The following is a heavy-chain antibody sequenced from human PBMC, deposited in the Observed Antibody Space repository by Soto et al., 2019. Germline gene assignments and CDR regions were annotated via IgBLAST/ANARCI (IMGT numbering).Heavy chain of an antibody. Sequence: QVQLVESGGGLVKPGGSLRLSCAASGFTFSDYDMTWIRQAPGKGLEWVSSMSRSSTYKNYADSVKGRFTVSRDSAKKSLDLQMKRLRVDDTAVYYCARGPHYYTSGSYFRTARFDPWGQGTLVSVSS. J-gene: IGHJ5*02. V-gene: IGHV3-11*05. CDR2: MSRSSTYK. CDR1: GFTFSDYD. D-gene: IGHD3-10*01. CDR3: ARGPHYYTSGSYFRTARFDP.